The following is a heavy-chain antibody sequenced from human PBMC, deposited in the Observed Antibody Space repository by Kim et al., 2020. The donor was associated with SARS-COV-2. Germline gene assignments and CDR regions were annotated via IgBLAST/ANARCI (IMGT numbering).Heavy chain of an antibody. J-gene: IGHJ5*02. Sequence: DAQKYRGRVTITADESTSTAYMELSSLRSEDTAVYYCARDVGVGNNWFDPWGQGTLVTVSS. V-gene: IGHV1-69*01. D-gene: IGHD1-26*01. CDR3: ARDVGVGNNWFDP.